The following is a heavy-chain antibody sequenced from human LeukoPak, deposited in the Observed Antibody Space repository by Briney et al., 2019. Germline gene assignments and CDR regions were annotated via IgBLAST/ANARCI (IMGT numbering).Heavy chain of an antibody. CDR3: ARVLGFGSPPAY. Sequence: GGSLRLSCVASGFNFNSYPMHWVRQAPGKGLEWVGLISFDGSDKSYADSVEGRFTISRDNSKNTLYLQMNSLSAEDTAVYYCARVLGFGSPPAYWGQGTQVFVSS. V-gene: IGHV3-30*04. D-gene: IGHD3-10*01. CDR2: ISFDGSDK. J-gene: IGHJ4*02. CDR1: GFNFNSYP.